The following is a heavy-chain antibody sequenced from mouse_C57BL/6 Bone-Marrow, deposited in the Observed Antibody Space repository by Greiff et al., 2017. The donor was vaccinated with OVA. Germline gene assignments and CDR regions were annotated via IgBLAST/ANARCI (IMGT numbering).Heavy chain of an antibody. Sequence: VQLQQSGAELMKPGASVKLSCKATGYTFTGYWIEWVKQRPGHGLEWIGEILPGSGSTNYHEKLKGRATFTADTSSNTAYMQHSSLTTEDSAIYYCASRGSSGYPDYWGQGTTLTVSS. CDR1: GYTFTGYW. V-gene: IGHV1-9*01. CDR3: ASRGSSGYPDY. J-gene: IGHJ2*01. CDR2: ILPGSGST. D-gene: IGHD3-2*02.